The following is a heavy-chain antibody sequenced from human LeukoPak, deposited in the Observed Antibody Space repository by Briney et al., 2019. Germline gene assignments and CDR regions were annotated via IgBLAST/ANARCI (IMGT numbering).Heavy chain of an antibody. CDR3: ARHSTYYDSP. CDR2: IYYSGST. CDR1: GGSISSYY. V-gene: IGHV4-59*08. J-gene: IGHJ5*02. D-gene: IGHD3-22*01. Sequence: PGSLSLTCTVSGGSISSYYWSWIRQPPGKGLEWIGYIYYSGSTNYNPSLKSRVTISVDTSKNQFSLKLSSVTAADTAVYYCARHSTYYDSPWGQGTLVTVSS.